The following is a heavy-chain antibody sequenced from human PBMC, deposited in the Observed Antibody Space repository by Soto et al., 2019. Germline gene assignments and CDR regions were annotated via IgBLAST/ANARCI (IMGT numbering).Heavy chain of an antibody. V-gene: IGHV4-38-2*01. CDR1: GYSISSGYY. D-gene: IGHD3-10*01. CDR2: IYHSGST. Sequence: SETLSLTCAVSGYSISSGYYWGWIRQPPGKVLEWIGSIYHSGSTYYNPSLKSRVTISVDTSKNQFSLKLSSVTAADTAVYYWATRKESMVRGVIVFDPWGQGTLVTVSS. CDR3: ATRKESMVRGVIVFDP. J-gene: IGHJ5*02.